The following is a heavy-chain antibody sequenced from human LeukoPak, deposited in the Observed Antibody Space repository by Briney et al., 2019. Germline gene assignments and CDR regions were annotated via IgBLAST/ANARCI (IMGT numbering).Heavy chain of an antibody. D-gene: IGHD3-9*01. CDR1: GGSLSSYY. CDR3: ARALTYYYYMDV. J-gene: IGHJ6*03. Sequence: SETLSLTCTVSGGSLSSYYWSWIRQPPGKGLEWIGYIYYSGSTNYNPSLKSRVTISVDTSKNQFSLKLSSVTAADTAVYYCARALTYYYYMDVWGKGTTVTVSS. V-gene: IGHV4-59*01. CDR2: IYYSGST.